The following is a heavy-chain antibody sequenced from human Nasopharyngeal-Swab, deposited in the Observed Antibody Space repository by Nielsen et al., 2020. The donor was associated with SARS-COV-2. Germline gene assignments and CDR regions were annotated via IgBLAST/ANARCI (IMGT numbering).Heavy chain of an antibody. CDR2: IYYSGST. Sequence: PGKGLEWIGSIYYSGSTYYNPSLKSRVTIPVDTSKNQFSLKLSSVTAADTAVYYCARSGSSWYGGAFDIWGQGTMVTVSS. CDR3: ARSGSSWYGGAFDI. V-gene: IGHV4-39*07. D-gene: IGHD6-13*01. J-gene: IGHJ3*02.